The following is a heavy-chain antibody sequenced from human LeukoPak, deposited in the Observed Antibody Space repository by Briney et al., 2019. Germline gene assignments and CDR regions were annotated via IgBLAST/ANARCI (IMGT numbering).Heavy chain of an antibody. D-gene: IGHD2/OR15-2a*01. CDR3: ARAPEREEAPRGYYYMDV. Sequence: ASVKVSCKASGYTFTSYYMHWVRQAPGQGLEWMGIINPSGGSTSYAQKFQGRVTMTRDMSTSTVYMELSSLRSEDTAVYYCARAPEREEAPRGYYYMDVWGKGTTVTVSS. CDR2: INPSGGST. V-gene: IGHV1-46*01. CDR1: GYTFTSYY. J-gene: IGHJ6*03.